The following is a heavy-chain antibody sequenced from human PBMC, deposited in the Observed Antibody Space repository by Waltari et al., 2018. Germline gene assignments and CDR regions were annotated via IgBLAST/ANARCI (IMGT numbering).Heavy chain of an antibody. CDR1: GYSISSGYY. CDR2: IYHSGST. V-gene: IGHV4-38-2*01. Sequence: QVQLQESGPGLVKPSETLSLTCAVSGYSISSGYYWGWIRQPPGKGLEWIGSIYHSGSTYYNPSLKSRVTISVDTSKNQFSLKPSSVTAADTAVYYCARGSGRITIFGVETGDAFDIWGQGTMVTVSS. CDR3: ARGSGRITIFGVETGDAFDI. J-gene: IGHJ3*02. D-gene: IGHD3-3*01.